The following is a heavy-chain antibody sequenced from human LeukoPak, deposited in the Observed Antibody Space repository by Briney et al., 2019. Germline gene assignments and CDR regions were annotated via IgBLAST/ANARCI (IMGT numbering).Heavy chain of an antibody. V-gene: IGHV1-3*01. J-gene: IGHJ4*02. CDR1: GYTFISYA. Sequence: ASVKVSCKASGYTFISYAMHWVRQAPGQRLEWMGWINAVNGNTKYSQKFQGRVTITRDTSASTAYMELSSLRSEDTAVYFCARGNWNDCLDYWGRGTVVTVSS. CDR2: INAVNGNT. CDR3: ARGNWNDCLDY. D-gene: IGHD1-1*01.